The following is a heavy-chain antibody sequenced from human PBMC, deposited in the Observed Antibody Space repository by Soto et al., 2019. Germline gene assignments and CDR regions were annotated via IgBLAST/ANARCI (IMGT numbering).Heavy chain of an antibody. V-gene: IGHV4-39*01. CDR1: GGSISRSYYY. CDR2: INYSGST. J-gene: IGHJ4*02. Sequence: SDTLSLTCSVSGGSISRSYYYWGWIRQSPGKGLEWIASINYSGSTHYNPSLKSRLTISVDTSNNQVSLRLSSVTAADTAVYYCARQVATASGYWGQGTRVTVSS. CDR3: ARQVATASGY. D-gene: IGHD1-1*01.